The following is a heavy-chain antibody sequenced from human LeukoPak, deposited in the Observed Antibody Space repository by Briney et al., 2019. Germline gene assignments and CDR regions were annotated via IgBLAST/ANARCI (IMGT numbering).Heavy chain of an antibody. V-gene: IGHV3-53*01. CDR1: GFTVSSNY. CDR2: IYSGGST. J-gene: IGHJ4*02. Sequence: GGSLRLSCAASGFTVSSNYMSWVRQAPGKGLEWVSVIYSGGSTYYADSVKGRFTISRDNSKNTLNLQMNSLRAEDTAVYYCASIVGATGGGYWGQGTLVTVSS. CDR3: ASIVGATGGGY. D-gene: IGHD1-26*01.